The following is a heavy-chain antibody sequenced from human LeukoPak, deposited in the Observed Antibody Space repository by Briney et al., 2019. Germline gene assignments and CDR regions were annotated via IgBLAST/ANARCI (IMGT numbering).Heavy chain of an antibody. Sequence: SETLSLTCTISGDSISSGNDYWSWIRQRPGEGLEWIGYIYYSGSTYYNPPLRSRVTISVDTSKNQFSLKLNSVAAADTAVYYCARDEGYFDYWGQGTLVTVSS. CDR3: ARDEGYFDY. CDR2: IYYSGST. V-gene: IGHV4-31*03. J-gene: IGHJ4*02. CDR1: GDSISSGNDY.